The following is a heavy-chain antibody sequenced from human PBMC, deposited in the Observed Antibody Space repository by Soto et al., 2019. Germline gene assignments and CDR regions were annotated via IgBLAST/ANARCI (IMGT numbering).Heavy chain of an antibody. D-gene: IGHD6-13*01. V-gene: IGHV4-59*01. CDR1: GGSISSYY. CDR2: IYYSGST. J-gene: IGHJ6*03. Sequence: SETLSLTCTVSGGSISSYYWSWIRQPPGKGLEWIGYIYYSGSTNYNPSLKSRVTISVDTSKNQFSLKLSSVTAADTAVYYCARGGRGKYYYYYMDVWGKGTTVTVSS. CDR3: ARGGRGKYYYYYMDV.